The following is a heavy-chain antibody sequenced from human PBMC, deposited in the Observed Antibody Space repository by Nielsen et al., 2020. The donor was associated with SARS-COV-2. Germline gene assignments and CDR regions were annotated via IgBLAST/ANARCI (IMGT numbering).Heavy chain of an antibody. D-gene: IGHD3-22*01. CDR2: INHSGST. Sequence: WIRQPPGKGLEWIGEINHSGSTNYNPSLKSRVTISVDTSKNQFSLKLSSVTAADTAVYYCARDRIASYDSSGYPYYFDYWGQGTLVTSPQ. CDR3: ARDRIASYDSSGYPYYFDY. V-gene: IGHV4-34*01. J-gene: IGHJ4*02.